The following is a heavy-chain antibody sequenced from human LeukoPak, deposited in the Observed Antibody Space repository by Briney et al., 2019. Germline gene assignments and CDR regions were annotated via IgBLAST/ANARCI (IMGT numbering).Heavy chain of an antibody. Sequence: RGSLRLSCAASGFTFSSYGMHWVRQAPGKGLEWVAVISYDGRNKYYADSVKGRFTISRDNSKNTLYLQMNSLRAEDTAVYYCGKDKWPTVTTSWVGYWGQGTLVTVSS. J-gene: IGHJ4*02. D-gene: IGHD4-17*01. V-gene: IGHV3-30*18. CDR2: ISYDGRNK. CDR1: GFTFSSYG. CDR3: GKDKWPTVTTSWVGY.